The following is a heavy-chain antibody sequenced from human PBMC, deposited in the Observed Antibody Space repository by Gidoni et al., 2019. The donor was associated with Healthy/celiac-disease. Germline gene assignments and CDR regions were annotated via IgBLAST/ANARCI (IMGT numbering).Heavy chain of an antibody. CDR3: AAEWLLTYYYYYYGMDV. J-gene: IGHJ6*02. V-gene: IGHV1-69*06. D-gene: IGHD3-3*01. CDR1: AGTFSSYA. Sequence: QVQLVQSGAEVKKPGSSVKVSCKASAGTFSSYAISWVRQAPGQGLEWMGGIIPIFGTANYEQKCQGRVTITADKSTSTAYMELSSLRSEDTAVYYCAAEWLLTYYYYYYGMDVWGQGTTVTVSS. CDR2: IIPIFGTA.